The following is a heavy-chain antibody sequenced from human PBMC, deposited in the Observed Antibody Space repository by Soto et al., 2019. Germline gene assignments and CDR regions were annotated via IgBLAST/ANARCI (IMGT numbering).Heavy chain of an antibody. D-gene: IGHD1-26*01. CDR2: ISAYNGNT. J-gene: IGHJ4*02. CDR1: GYTFTSYG. Sequence: QVQLVQSGAEVKKPGASVKVSCKASGYTFTSYGISWVRQAPGQGLEWMGWISAYNGNTNYAQKLQDRVTMTTDTATRTAYMEVRSLTSDDSAVYYCARSVWEVLVDYWGQRTVVTVYS. V-gene: IGHV1-18*01. CDR3: ARSVWEVLVDY.